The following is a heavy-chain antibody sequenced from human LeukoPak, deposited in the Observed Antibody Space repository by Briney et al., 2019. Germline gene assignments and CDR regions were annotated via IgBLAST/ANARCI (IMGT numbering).Heavy chain of an antibody. CDR3: ARALVQLRLNAFDI. D-gene: IGHD5-24*01. CDR2: ISYDGSNK. Sequence: PGRSLRLSCAASGFTFSSYAMHWVRQAPGKGLEWVAVISYDGSNKYYADSVKGRFTISRDNAKNSLYLQMNSLRAEDTAVYYCARALVQLRLNAFDIWGQGTMVTVSS. J-gene: IGHJ3*02. V-gene: IGHV3-30-3*01. CDR1: GFTFSSYA.